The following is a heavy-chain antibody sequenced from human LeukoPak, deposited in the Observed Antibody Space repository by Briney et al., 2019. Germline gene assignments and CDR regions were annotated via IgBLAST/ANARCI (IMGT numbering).Heavy chain of an antibody. J-gene: IGHJ4*02. Sequence: GESLKISCKASGYNFTKFWIGWVRQMPGKGLEWMGIIYPGDSDTRYSPSFEGQVTISADKSISTAYLQWRSLKASDTAMYYCARGSGHGYSFVYWGQRTLVTVSS. CDR3: ARGSGHGYSFVY. CDR1: GYNFTKFW. D-gene: IGHD5-24*01. V-gene: IGHV5-51*01. CDR2: IYPGDSDT.